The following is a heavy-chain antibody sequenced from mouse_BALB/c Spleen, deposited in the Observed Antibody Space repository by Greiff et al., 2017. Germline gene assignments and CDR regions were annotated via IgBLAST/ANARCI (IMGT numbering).Heavy chain of an antibody. CDR2: IDPANGNT. V-gene: IGHV14-3*02. CDR1: GFNIKDTY. D-gene: IGHD2-12*01. J-gene: IGHJ2*01. Sequence: EVQLQQSGAELVKPGASVKLSCTASGFNIKDTYMHWVKQRPEQGLEWIGRIDPANGNTKYDPKFQGKATITADTSSNTAYLQLSSLTSEDTAVYYCASTLEYDDFDYWGQGTTLTVSS. CDR3: ASTLEYDDFDY.